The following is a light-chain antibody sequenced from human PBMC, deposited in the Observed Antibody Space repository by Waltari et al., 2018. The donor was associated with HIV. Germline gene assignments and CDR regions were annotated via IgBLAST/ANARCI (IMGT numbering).Light chain of an antibody. Sequence: QFILTQPPSASDVPGQHLTIPSSGNDSNIGRNVVFWYQQFPGRAPKLLIYRNHQRPSGVDDRFSGSRSGTSASLVIGALRAEDEADYYCASWDDGLEGHVFGGGTTVSVL. J-gene: IGLJ1*01. CDR1: DSNIGRNV. CDR2: RNH. V-gene: IGLV1-47*01. CDR3: ASWDDGLEGHV.